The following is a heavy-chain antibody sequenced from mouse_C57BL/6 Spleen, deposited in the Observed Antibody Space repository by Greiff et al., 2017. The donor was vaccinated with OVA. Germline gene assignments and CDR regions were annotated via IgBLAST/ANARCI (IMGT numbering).Heavy chain of an antibody. CDR2: INPSSGYT. CDR1: GYTFTSYT. V-gene: IGHV1-4*01. D-gene: IGHD2-13*01. J-gene: IGHJ2*01. Sequence: VKLMESGAELARPGASVKMSCKASGYTFTSYTMHWVKQRPGQGLEWIGYINPSSGYTKYNQKFKDKATLTADKSSSTAYMQLSSLTSEDSAVYYCARSQYYFDYWGQGTTLTVSS. CDR3: ARSQYYFDY.